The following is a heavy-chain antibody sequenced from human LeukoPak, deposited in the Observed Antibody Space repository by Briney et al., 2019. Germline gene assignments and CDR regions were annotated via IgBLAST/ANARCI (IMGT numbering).Heavy chain of an antibody. D-gene: IGHD6-19*01. Sequence: GRTLRLSCAASGFTLSINYMSWVRQAPGKGLEWVSLISGGDTTYYADSVKGRFTVSRDTSKNTVYLQMNSLRAEDTAVYYCARGEAYSSGWYPPSHFDYWGQGNMVTVSS. CDR2: ISGGDTT. CDR1: GFTLSINY. J-gene: IGHJ4*02. CDR3: ARGEAYSSGWYPPSHFDY. V-gene: IGHV3-66*01.